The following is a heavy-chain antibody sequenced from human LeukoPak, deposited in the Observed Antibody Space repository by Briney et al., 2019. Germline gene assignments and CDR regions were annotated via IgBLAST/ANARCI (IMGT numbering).Heavy chain of an antibody. V-gene: IGHV3-48*04. CDR1: GSSFSSYG. D-gene: IGHD1-26*01. CDR2: ISGSGITI. J-gene: IGHJ4*02. Sequence: LPGRSLSPACAASGSSFSSYGMHSVRLAPSKGMGWVSYISGSGITIYYADSVKGRFAISRDNAKNSLYLQMNSLRAEDTTVYYCARHLTRSGSSLAYWGQGTLVTVSS. CDR3: ARHLTRSGSSLAY.